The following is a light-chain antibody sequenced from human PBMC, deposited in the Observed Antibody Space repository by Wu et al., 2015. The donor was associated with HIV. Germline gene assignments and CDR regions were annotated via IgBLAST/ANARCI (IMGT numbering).Light chain of an antibody. J-gene: IGKJ2*01. CDR2: GTS. V-gene: IGKV3-20*01. Sequence: EIVLTQSPGTLSLSPGERATLSCRASQTVSNTYLAWYQQKPGQAPRLLIYGTSSRATGIPDRFSGSGSGTDFTLTISRLEPEDFAVYYCQQYGSSPYTFAGGTKLEIK. CDR1: QTVSNTY. CDR3: QQYGSSPYT.